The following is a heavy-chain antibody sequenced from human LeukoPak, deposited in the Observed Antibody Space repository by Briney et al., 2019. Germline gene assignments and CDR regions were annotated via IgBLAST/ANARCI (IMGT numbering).Heavy chain of an antibody. V-gene: IGHV3-48*03. CDR2: ISSSGSTI. Sequence: GRSLRLSCAASGFTFSSYEMNWVRHAPGKGLEWVSYISSSGSTIYYADSVKGRFTISRDNAKNSLCLQMNSLRAEDTAVYYCARGGSSGYFYDTFDMWGQGTMVTVSA. D-gene: IGHD3-22*01. CDR1: GFTFSSYE. CDR3: ARGGSSGYFYDTFDM. J-gene: IGHJ3*02.